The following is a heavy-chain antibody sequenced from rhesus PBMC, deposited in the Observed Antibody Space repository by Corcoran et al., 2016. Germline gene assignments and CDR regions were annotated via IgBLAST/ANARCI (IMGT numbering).Heavy chain of an antibody. Sequence: VQLQESGPGLLKPSAPLSLTCAVPGGSISGGDGWARTRHTRGRGVEGLEWIGSIYRSSGTTYYNPSLKSRVTISTDTSKNQFSLKLSSVTAADTAVYYCARESRYSGNYDYWGQGVLVTVSS. V-gene: IGHV4S7*01. CDR3: ARESRYSGNYDY. CDR1: GGSISGGDG. J-gene: IGHJ4*01. D-gene: IGHD1-44*02. CDR2: IYRSSGTT.